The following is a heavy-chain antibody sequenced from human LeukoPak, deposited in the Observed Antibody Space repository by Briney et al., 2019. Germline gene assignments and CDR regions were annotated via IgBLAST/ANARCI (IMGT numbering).Heavy chain of an antibody. J-gene: IGHJ4*02. V-gene: IGHV1-46*01. D-gene: IGHD3-22*01. Sequence: GASVKVSCKASGYTFTSYYMHWVRQAPGQGLEWMGIINPSGGSTSYAQKLQGRVTMHRDLSTSTVYMELSSLRSEDTAVYYCARSSGYEGYFDYWGQGTLVTVSS. CDR1: GYTFTSYY. CDR3: ARSSGYEGYFDY. CDR2: INPSGGST.